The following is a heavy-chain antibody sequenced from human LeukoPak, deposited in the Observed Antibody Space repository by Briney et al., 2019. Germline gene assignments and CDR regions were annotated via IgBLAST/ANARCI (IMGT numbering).Heavy chain of an antibody. CDR2: ITGSSTTI. J-gene: IGHJ4*02. Sequence: GGSLRLSCAASGFTFSTYSMNWVRQAPGKGLEWVSFITGSSTTIHYADSVKGRFTISRDNAKNSLYLQMNSLRDEDTAVYYCARVRGVTLTYHYFDYWGQGILVTVSS. V-gene: IGHV3-48*02. D-gene: IGHD3-10*01. CDR1: GFTFSTYS. CDR3: ARVRGVTLTYHYFDY.